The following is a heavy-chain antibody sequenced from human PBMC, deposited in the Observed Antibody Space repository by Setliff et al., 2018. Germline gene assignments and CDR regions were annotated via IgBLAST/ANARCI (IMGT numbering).Heavy chain of an antibody. D-gene: IGHD5-12*01. CDR1: GFTFSNYY. Sequence: GGSLRLSCAASGFTFSNYYMTWIRQDPGKGLERVAYLRFDGKTQHYADFVKGRFIISRDNAKNSLDLQMNSPRAEDTAVYYCAKVQNPELGWLRLRGIGWFDPWGQGTLVTVSS. J-gene: IGHJ5*02. CDR2: LRFDGKTQ. CDR3: AKVQNPELGWLRLRGIGWFDP. V-gene: IGHV3-11*01.